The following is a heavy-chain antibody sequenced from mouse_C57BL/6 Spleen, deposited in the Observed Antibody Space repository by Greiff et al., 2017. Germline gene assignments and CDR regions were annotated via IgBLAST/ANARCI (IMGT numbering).Heavy chain of an antibody. V-gene: IGHV1-42*01. J-gene: IGHJ2*01. CDR2: INPSTGGT. CDR1: GYSFTGYY. CDR3: ARRNYGSSRYYFDY. D-gene: IGHD1-1*01. Sequence: EVQLQQSGPELVKPGASVKISCKASGYSFTGYYMNWVKQSPEKSLEWIGEINPSTGGTTYNQKFKAKATLTVDKSSSTAYMQLKSLTSEDSAVYYCARRNYGSSRYYFDYWGQGTTLTVSS.